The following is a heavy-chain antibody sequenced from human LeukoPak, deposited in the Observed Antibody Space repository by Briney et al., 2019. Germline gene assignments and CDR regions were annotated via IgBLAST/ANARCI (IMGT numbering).Heavy chain of an antibody. CDR2: IYYSGTT. CDR1: GDSISSSSYY. D-gene: IGHD6-13*01. Sequence: SETLSLTCTVSGDSISSSSYYWCWIRQPPGKGLEWIGSIYYSGTTYYNPSLKSRVTISVVTSKNQFSLNLSSVTAADTAVYYCARHSSSWYHFDYWGQGTLVTVSS. CDR3: ARHSSSWYHFDY. J-gene: IGHJ4*02. V-gene: IGHV4-39*01.